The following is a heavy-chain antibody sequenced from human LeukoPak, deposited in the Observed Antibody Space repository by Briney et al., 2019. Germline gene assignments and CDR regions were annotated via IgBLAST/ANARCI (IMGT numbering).Heavy chain of an antibody. CDR2: ISSNGGST. Sequence: GGSLRLSCAASGFTFSSYAMHWVRQAPGKGLEYVSAISSNGGSTYYANSVKGRFTISRDNSKNTLYLQMGSLRAEDMAVYYCARVFGGSSTCLDYWGQGTLVTVSS. CDR3: ARVFGGSSTCLDY. CDR1: GFTFSSYA. V-gene: IGHV3-64*01. D-gene: IGHD1-26*01. J-gene: IGHJ4*02.